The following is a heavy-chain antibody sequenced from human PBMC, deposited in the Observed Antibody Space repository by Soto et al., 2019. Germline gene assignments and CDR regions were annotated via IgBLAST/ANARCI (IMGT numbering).Heavy chain of an antibody. D-gene: IGHD2-2*01. CDR3: ARDYQLLPEFSDY. V-gene: IGHV1-69*04. CDR2: IIPILGIA. J-gene: IGHJ4*02. Sequence: GASVKVSCKASGGTFSSYTISWVRQAPGQGLEWMGRIIPILGIANYAQKLQGRVTMTTDTSTSTAYMELRSLRSDDTAVYYCARDYQLLPEFSDYWGQGTLVTVSS. CDR1: GGTFSSYT.